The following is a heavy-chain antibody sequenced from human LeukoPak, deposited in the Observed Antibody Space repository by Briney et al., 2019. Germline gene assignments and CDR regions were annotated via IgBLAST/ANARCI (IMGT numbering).Heavy chain of an antibody. CDR1: GGSFSGYY. CDR2: INHSGST. D-gene: IGHD3-3*01. CDR3: ARYDFWSSFDY. V-gene: IGHV4-34*01. Sequence: SEALSLTCAVYGGSFSGYYWSWIRRPPGKGLEWIGEINHSGSTNYNPSLKSRVTISVDTSKNQFSLKLSSVTAADTAVYYCARYDFWSSFDYWGQGTLVTVSS. J-gene: IGHJ4*02.